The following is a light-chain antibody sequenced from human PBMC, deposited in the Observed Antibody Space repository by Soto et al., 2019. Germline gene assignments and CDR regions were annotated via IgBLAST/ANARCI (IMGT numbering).Light chain of an antibody. J-gene: IGLJ1*01. CDR3: AAWDDSLNGYV. CDR1: SSNIGSNT. CDR2: SNN. Sequence: SVLTQPPSASGTPGQRVTISCSGSSSNIGSNTVTWYQQLPGTAPKLLIYSNNQRPSGVPDRFSGSKSGTSASLAISGLQSEDEADYYCAAWDDSLNGYVFGTGTKVTV. V-gene: IGLV1-44*01.